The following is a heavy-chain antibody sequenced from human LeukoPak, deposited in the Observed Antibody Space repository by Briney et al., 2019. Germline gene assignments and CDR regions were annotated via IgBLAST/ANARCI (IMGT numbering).Heavy chain of an antibody. V-gene: IGHV1-2*02. Sequence: SVTVSFKASLYTFTGYYMHWVRPAPGQGRAWMGLINPNSGGTHYAQKFQGRVNMTRDTSISTAYMELSRLRSDDTAVYYCARDRVRVAYDYVWGSYRYTLDYWGQGTLVSVSS. CDR1: LYTFTGYY. D-gene: IGHD3-16*02. CDR3: ARDRVRVAYDYVWGSYRYTLDY. CDR2: INPNSGGT. J-gene: IGHJ4*02.